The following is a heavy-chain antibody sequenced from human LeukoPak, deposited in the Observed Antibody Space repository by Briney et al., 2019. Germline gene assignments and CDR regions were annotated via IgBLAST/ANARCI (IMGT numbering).Heavy chain of an antibody. CDR3: ARDCTGGTCYDAFDI. CDR1: GFTFSSYG. D-gene: IGHD2-15*01. Sequence: GGSLRLSCAASGFTFSSYGKHWVRQAPGKGLEWVTLISYDGSNKYYADSVKGRFTISRDNSKNTLYLQMNSLRAGDTAVYYCARDCTGGTCYDAFDIWGQGTMVTVSS. V-gene: IGHV3-30*03. J-gene: IGHJ3*02. CDR2: ISYDGSNK.